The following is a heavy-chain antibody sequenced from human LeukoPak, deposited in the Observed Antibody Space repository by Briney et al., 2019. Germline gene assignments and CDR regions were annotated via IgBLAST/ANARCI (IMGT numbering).Heavy chain of an antibody. Sequence: SVKVSCKTSGDTFRTYDIHWVRQALGQGLEWMGRIIPIGDIADYAQKFQGRVTMTADKSTTTAYMEVRSLKSEDTAFYYCARISDSTRVTAAFDVWGQGTMVTVS. CDR1: GDTFRTYD. CDR3: ARISDSTRVTAAFDV. D-gene: IGHD2-2*01. V-gene: IGHV1-69*04. CDR2: IIPIGDIA. J-gene: IGHJ3*01.